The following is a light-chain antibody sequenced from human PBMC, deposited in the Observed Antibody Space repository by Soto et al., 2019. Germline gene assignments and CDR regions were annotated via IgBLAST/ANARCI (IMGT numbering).Light chain of an antibody. V-gene: IGKV3-20*01. CDR2: GAS. CDR1: ERLSSVY. Sequence: EIVLTQSPGTLSLSPGERATLSCRASERLSSVYLAWYQQRPGQPPRLLIYGASNRATGIPDRVSGSVSGTDFTLIIDSLEPEDVAIYYCQQYGGSPRITFGQGTRLEIK. CDR3: QQYGGSPRIT. J-gene: IGKJ5*01.